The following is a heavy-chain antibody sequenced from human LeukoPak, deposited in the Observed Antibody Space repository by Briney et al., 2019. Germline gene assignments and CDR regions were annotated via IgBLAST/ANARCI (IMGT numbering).Heavy chain of an antibody. Sequence: SVKVSCKASGGTFSSYAISWVRQAPGQGLEWMGGIIPIFGTANYAQKFQGRVTITADESTSTAYMELSSLRSEDTAVYYCARDRAYSNDAFDIWGQGTMVTVSS. V-gene: IGHV1-69*13. CDR2: IIPIFGTA. CDR3: ARDRAYSNDAFDI. J-gene: IGHJ3*02. CDR1: GGTFSSYA. D-gene: IGHD4-11*01.